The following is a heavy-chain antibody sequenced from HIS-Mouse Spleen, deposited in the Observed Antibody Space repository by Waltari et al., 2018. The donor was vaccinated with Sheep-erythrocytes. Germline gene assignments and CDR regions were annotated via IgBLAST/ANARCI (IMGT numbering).Heavy chain of an antibody. D-gene: IGHD3-3*01. CDR1: GYSFTSYW. CDR3: ARRTYYDFWSGYYTDAFDI. CDR2: FVLVAAVT. J-gene: IGHJ3*02. V-gene: IGHV5-51*03. Sequence: EVQLVQSGAEVKKPGESLKISCKGSGYSFTSYWIGWVRQMPGKGLEWRGIFVLVAAVTRYTPSFQGQVTISADKSLSTAYLQWSSLKASDTAMYYCARRTYYDFWSGYYTDAFDIWGQGTMVTVSS.